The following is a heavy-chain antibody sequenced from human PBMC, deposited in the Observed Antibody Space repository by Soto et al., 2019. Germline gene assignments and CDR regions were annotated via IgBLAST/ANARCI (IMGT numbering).Heavy chain of an antibody. D-gene: IGHD2-2*01. J-gene: IGHJ4*02. V-gene: IGHV4-39*01. CDR3: ARHRXPPTGYCPSTSCYHFDY. CDR2: IYYRGST. Sequence: SETLSLTCTVSGDSISSSRYYWGWVRQPPGKGLEWIGSIYYRGSTYYSPSLKSRVTISVDTSKNQFSLKLSSVTAADTAVYYCARHRXPPTGYCPSTSCYHFDYWGQGTLVTVSS. CDR1: GDSISSSRYY.